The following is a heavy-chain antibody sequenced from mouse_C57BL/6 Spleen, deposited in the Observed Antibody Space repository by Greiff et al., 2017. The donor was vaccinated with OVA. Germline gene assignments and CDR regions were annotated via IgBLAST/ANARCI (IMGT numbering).Heavy chain of an antibody. CDR2: IYPGDGDT. Sequence: QVQLQQSGPELVKPGASVKISCKASGYAFSSSWMNWVKQRPGKGLEWIGRIYPGDGDTNYNGKFKGKATLTADKSSSTAYMQLSSLTSEDSAVYFCARCSNHYFDYWGQGTTLTVSS. CDR1: GYAFSSSW. CDR3: ARCSNHYFDY. D-gene: IGHD1-1*01. V-gene: IGHV1-82*01. J-gene: IGHJ2*01.